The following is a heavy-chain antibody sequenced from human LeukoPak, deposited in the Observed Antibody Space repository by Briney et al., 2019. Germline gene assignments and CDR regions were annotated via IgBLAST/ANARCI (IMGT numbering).Heavy chain of an antibody. CDR1: GGSISSYY. CDR3: ARGGYYDSSGYYTDVDY. J-gene: IGHJ4*02. Sequence: NPSETLSLTCTVSGGSISSYYWSWIRQPAGKGLEWIGRIYTSGSTNYNPSLKSRVTISVDTSKNQFSLKLSSVTAADTAVYYCARGGYYDSSGYYTDVDYWGQGTLVTVSS. D-gene: IGHD3-22*01. V-gene: IGHV4-4*07. CDR2: IYTSGST.